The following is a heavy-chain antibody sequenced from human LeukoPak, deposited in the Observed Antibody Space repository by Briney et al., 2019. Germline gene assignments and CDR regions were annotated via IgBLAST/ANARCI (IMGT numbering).Heavy chain of an antibody. CDR1: GDSIKSGGYS. Sequence: SETLSLTCSVSGDSIKSGGYSWSWIRQPPGMGLEWIGYIDYSESTYYNPSLKSRVTISVDTSKNHFSLKLSSVTAADTAVYYCARHFRAGDSWSGYGHWYFDFWGRGTLVTVSS. D-gene: IGHD3-3*01. CDR2: IDYSEST. CDR3: ARHFRAGDSWSGYGHWYFDF. V-gene: IGHV4-61*03. J-gene: IGHJ2*01.